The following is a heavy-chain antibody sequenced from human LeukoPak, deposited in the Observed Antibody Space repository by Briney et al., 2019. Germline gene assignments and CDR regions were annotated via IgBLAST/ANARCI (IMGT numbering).Heavy chain of an antibody. J-gene: IGHJ4*02. D-gene: IGHD6-6*01. CDR2: AYSGDNT. CDR3: ARSIPNPDY. Sequence: PGGSLRLSCAASGFTVSDNYMSWVRQAPGKGLEWVSVAYSGDNTYYADSVKGRFTISRDNSKNTLYLQMNSLRAEDTAVYYCARSIPNPDYWGQGTLVTVSS. CDR1: GFTVSDNY. V-gene: IGHV3-53*01.